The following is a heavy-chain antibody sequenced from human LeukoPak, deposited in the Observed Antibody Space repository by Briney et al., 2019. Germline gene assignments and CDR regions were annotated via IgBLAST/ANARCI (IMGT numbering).Heavy chain of an antibody. CDR1: GGSFSGYY. Sequence: PSETLSLTCAVYGGSFSGYYWSWIRQPPGKGLEWIGEINHSGSTNYNPSLKSRVTISVDTSKNQFSLKLSSVTAADTAVYYCARGFRELSTPFDYWGQGTLVTVSS. J-gene: IGHJ4*02. V-gene: IGHV4-34*01. CDR3: ARGFRELSTPFDY. D-gene: IGHD3-10*01. CDR2: INHSGST.